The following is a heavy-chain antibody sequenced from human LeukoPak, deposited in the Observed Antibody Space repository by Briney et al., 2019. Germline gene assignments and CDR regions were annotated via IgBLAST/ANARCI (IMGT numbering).Heavy chain of an antibody. CDR2: IYNSGST. V-gene: IGHV4-4*07. CDR3: AGGGAAGNWFDP. CDR1: GGSISSYY. J-gene: IGHJ5*02. D-gene: IGHD6-13*01. Sequence: SETLSLTCTVSGGSISSYYWSWIRQPAGKGLEWIGRIYNSGSTYYNPSLKSRLTMSADTSKNQFSLRLSSVTAADTAVYYCAGGGAAGNWFDPWGQGTLVTVSS.